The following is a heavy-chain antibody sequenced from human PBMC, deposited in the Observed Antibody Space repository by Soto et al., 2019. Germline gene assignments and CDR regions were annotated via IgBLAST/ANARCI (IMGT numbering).Heavy chain of an antibody. D-gene: IGHD6-13*01. Sequence: ASVKVSCKASGYTFTKYYIHWVRQAPGQGREWMGVINPGGGTTTYAQNFQGRVTMTGDTSTSTVYMELSSLRSEDTAVYFCARDIAREKDSWGQGPLVTVSS. V-gene: IGHV1-46*01. CDR1: GYTFTKYY. CDR2: INPGGGTT. CDR3: ARDIAREKDS. J-gene: IGHJ5*01.